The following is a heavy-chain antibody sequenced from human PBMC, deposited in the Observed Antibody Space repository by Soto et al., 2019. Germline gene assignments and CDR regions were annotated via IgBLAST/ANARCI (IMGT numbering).Heavy chain of an antibody. CDR3: ARDRCSSTTCYAWFDS. CDR2: INAGNGNT. V-gene: IGHV1-3*01. Sequence: QVPLVQSGAEVKKPGASVKVSCKASGYTFTSYGVHWVRQAPGQRLEWMGWINAGNGNTKYSQKFQGRVTITRDTSASTAYMELSSLRSEDTAVYYCARDRCSSTTCYAWFDSWGQGTLVTVSS. CDR1: GYTFTSYG. J-gene: IGHJ5*01. D-gene: IGHD2-2*01.